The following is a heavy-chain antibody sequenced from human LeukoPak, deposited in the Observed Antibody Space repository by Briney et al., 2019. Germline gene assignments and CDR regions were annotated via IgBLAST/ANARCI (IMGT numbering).Heavy chain of an antibody. D-gene: IGHD4-17*01. Sequence: PSETLSLTCTVSGGYISGYYWSWIRQPPGKGLEWIGYIHYSGSTNYNPSLKSRVTVSVDSSKDQFSLKLSSVTAADTAVYYRTAGLRAKIDTSGEGTLWSVSS. CDR2: IHYSGST. CDR3: TAGLRAKIDT. CDR1: GGYISGYY. V-gene: IGHV4-59*08. J-gene: IGHJ5*02.